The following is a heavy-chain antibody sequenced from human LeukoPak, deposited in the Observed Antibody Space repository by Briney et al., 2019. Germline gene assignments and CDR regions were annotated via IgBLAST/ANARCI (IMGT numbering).Heavy chain of an antibody. CDR3: SRGNGYLRWFDY. CDR1: GYTFIDYY. CDR2: INPNTGDT. J-gene: IGHJ4*02. D-gene: IGHD5-18*01. V-gene: IGHV1-2*06. Sequence: GASVKVSCKASGYTFIDYYMHWVRQTPGQGLEWMGLINPNTGDTKYAQKFQGRVTMTRDTSISTVYVELSSLKSDDTAVYFCSRGNGYLRWFDYWGQGTLVTVSS.